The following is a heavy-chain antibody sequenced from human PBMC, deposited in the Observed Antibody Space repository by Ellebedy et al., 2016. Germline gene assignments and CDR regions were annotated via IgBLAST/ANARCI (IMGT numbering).Heavy chain of an antibody. Sequence: GESLKISXVASGFSVSSHYMTWVRQAPGKGLDWVSIIYTAGDSYYAASVKGRFTISRDNSKSTLYLQMNSLRAKDTAVYYCAKHETDGDYYFDLWGRGTLVTVSS. D-gene: IGHD2-21*01. CDR2: IYTAGDS. J-gene: IGHJ2*01. CDR1: GFSVSSHY. V-gene: IGHV3-53*01. CDR3: AKHETDGDYYFDL.